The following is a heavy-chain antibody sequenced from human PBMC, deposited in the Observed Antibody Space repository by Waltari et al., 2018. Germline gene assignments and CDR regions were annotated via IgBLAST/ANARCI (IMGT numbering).Heavy chain of an antibody. Sequence: QVQLVQSGAEVKKPGSSVKVSCKASGGTFSSYAISWVRQAPGQGLGWMGRIIPIFGTANYAQKFQGRVTITADKSTSTAYMELSSLRSEDTAVYYCARVNVASVGMRYFDLWGRGTLVTVSS. CDR3: ARVNVASVGMRYFDL. V-gene: IGHV1-69*08. CDR1: GGTFSSYA. CDR2: IIPIFGTA. J-gene: IGHJ2*01. D-gene: IGHD1-26*01.